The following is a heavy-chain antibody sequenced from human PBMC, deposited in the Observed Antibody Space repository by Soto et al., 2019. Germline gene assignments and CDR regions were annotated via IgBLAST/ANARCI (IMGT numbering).Heavy chain of an antibody. CDR2: ISYDGSNK. CDR3: AREDTVTDGMHD. D-gene: IGHD4-17*01. V-gene: IGHV3-30-3*01. Sequence: GGSLRLSCAASGFTFSSYAMHWVRQAPGKGLEWVAVISYDGSNKYYADSVKGRFTISRDNSKNTLYLQMNSLRAEDTAVYYRAREDTVTDGMHDWGQGTPVTVSS. CDR1: GFTFSSYA. J-gene: IGHJ6*02.